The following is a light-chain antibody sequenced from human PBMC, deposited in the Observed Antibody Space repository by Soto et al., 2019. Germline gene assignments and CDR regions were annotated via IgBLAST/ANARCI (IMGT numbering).Light chain of an antibody. CDR3: QTWGTNVL. J-gene: IGLJ2*01. Sequence: QLVLTQSPSASASLGASVKLTCTLSSGHSSYAIAWHQQQPEKGPRYLMKLNSDGSHSKGDGIPDHFSGSSSGAERYLTISRLQSEDEPDYDCQTWGTNVLFGGGTKLAVL. V-gene: IGLV4-69*01. CDR1: SGHSSYA. CDR2: LNSDGSH.